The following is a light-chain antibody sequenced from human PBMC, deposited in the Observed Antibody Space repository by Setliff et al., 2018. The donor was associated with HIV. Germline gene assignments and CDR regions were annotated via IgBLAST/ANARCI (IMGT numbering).Light chain of an antibody. CDR3: QVWDSSSGLDV. J-gene: IGLJ1*01. CDR2: YDS. V-gene: IGLV3-21*04. CDR1: NIGSKS. Sequence: ELAQPPSVSVAPGKTARITCGGNNIGSKSVHWYQQKPGQAPVLVIYYDSDRPSGIPERFSGSNSGNTATLTITRVEAGEEADYYCQVWDSSSGLDVFGTGTKVTVL.